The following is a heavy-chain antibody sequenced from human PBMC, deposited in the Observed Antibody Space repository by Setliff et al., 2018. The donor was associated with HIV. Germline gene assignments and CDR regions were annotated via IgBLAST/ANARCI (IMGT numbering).Heavy chain of an antibody. CDR1: GDSIFTSTYY. Sequence: PSETLSLTCSVSGDSIFTSTYYWGWIRQPPGKRLEWIRSIYYSGNTYYNPSLKSRVTISVDTSKNQFFLNLSSVTATDSAVYYCARLGRPYSGQGWLDPRGQGTLVTVS. D-gene: IGHD5-12*01. V-gene: IGHV4-39*01. J-gene: IGHJ5*02. CDR3: ARLGRPYSGQGWLDP. CDR2: IYYSGNT.